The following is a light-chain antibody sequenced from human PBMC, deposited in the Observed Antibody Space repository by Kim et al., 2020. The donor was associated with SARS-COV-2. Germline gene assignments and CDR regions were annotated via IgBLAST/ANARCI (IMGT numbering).Light chain of an antibody. J-gene: IGLJ1*01. V-gene: IGLV3-19*01. Sequence: SSELTQDPALDLAWAQTDTINSKGDRLRTSYANWYQQKPGQAPILLIYAKNNRPSGIPDRFSGSYSGATASLTITGAQAEGEADYYCNSRDSTAYPYLLGT. CDR1: RLRTSY. CDR3: NSRDSTAYPYL. CDR2: AKN.